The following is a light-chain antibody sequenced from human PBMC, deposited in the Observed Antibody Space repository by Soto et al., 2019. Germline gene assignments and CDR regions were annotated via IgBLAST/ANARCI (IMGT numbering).Light chain of an antibody. CDR2: GAS. V-gene: IGKV3-15*01. CDR3: QQYNNWPPRAWT. CDR1: QSVSSN. Sequence: EIVMTQSPATLSVSPGERATLSCRASQSVSSNLAWYQQKPGQARRLLIYGASTRATGIPARFSGSGSGTEFTPTTSSLQSEDFAGYYCQQYNNWPPRAWTFGHGTKVEIK. J-gene: IGKJ1*01.